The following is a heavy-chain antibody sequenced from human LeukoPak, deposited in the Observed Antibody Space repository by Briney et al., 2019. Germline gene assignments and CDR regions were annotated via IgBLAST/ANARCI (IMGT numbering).Heavy chain of an antibody. D-gene: IGHD6-25*01. CDR3: ARGRASAFDV. CDR2: TYSTSKWNT. J-gene: IGHJ3*01. V-gene: IGHV6-1*01. Sequence: PSQTLSLTCAISGDTVSTSGVAWSWVRQSPSSGLEWLGRTYSTSKWNTDYSVSVKSIIVINRDTYKNQFSLQLNSVTSEDTAVYYCARGRASAFDVWGQGTMVTVSS. CDR1: GDTVSTSGVA.